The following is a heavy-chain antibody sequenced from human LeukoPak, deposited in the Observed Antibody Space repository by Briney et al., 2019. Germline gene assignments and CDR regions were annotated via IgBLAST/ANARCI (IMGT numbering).Heavy chain of an antibody. Sequence: ASVKVSCKASGYTFTGYYMHWVRQAPGQGLERMGWINPNSGGTNYAQKFQGRVTMTRDTSISTAYMELSRLRSDDTAVYYCARPQTYYYDSSGYHAFDIWGQGTMVTVSS. V-gene: IGHV1-2*02. CDR2: INPNSGGT. J-gene: IGHJ3*02. CDR1: GYTFTGYY. CDR3: ARPQTYYYDSSGYHAFDI. D-gene: IGHD3-22*01.